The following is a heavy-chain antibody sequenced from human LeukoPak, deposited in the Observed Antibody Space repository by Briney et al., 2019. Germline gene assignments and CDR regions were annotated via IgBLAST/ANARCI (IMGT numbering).Heavy chain of an antibody. V-gene: IGHV4-59*12. J-gene: IGHJ4*02. CDR3: AREPYSYCSSTSCYYPFDY. CDR1: GGSISSYY. CDR2: IYYSGST. Sequence: SSETLSLTCTVSGGSISSYYWSWIRQPPGKGLEWIGYIYYSGSTNYNPSLKSRVTISVDTSKNQFSLKLSSVTAADTAVYYCAREPYSYCSSTSCYYPFDYWGQGTLVTVSS. D-gene: IGHD2-2*01.